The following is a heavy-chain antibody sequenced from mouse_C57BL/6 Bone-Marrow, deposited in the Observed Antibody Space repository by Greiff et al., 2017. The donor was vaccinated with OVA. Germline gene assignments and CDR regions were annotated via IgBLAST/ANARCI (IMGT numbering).Heavy chain of an antibody. CDR1: GFTFSDFY. CDR2: SRNKANDYTK. J-gene: IGHJ1*03. D-gene: IGHD1-1*01. CDR3: ARDAGENYYGSSPNWYFDV. Sequence: EVKLVESGGGLVQSGRSLRLSCATSGFTFSDFYMEWVRQAPGKGLEWIAASRNKANDYTKEYSASVKGRFIVSRDTSQSILYLQMNALRAEDTAIYYCARDAGENYYGSSPNWYFDVWGTGTTVTVSS. V-gene: IGHV7-1*01.